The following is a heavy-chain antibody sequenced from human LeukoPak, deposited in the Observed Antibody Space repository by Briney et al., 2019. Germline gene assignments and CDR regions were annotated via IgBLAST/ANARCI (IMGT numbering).Heavy chain of an antibody. CDR3: TKAKIVSCSGAFCYPFDS. CDR1: GFYFANYA. J-gene: IGHJ4*02. CDR2: TVGGGSPNT. Sequence: GGSLRLSCAASGFYFANYAMSWVRQAPGKGLEWVSATVGGGSPNTYHADSVKGRFTIPNDNSKKTMFLQMNSLRAEDTAIYYCTKAKIVSCSGAFCYPFDSWGQGTLVTVSS. V-gene: IGHV3-23*01. D-gene: IGHD2-15*01.